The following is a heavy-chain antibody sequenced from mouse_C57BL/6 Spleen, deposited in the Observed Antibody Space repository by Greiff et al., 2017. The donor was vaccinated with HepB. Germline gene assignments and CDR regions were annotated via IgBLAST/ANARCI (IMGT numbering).Heavy chain of an antibody. J-gene: IGHJ3*01. D-gene: IGHD4-1*01. CDR1: GYSFTGYY. V-gene: IGHV1-42*01. CDR2: INPSTGGT. CDR3: ARRLGTAWFAY. Sequence: EVKLMESGPELVKPGASVKISCKASGYSFTGYYMNWVKQSPEKSLEWIGEINPSTGGTTYNQKFKAKATLTVDKSSSTAYMQLKSLTSEDSAVYYCARRLGTAWFAYWGQGTLVTVSA.